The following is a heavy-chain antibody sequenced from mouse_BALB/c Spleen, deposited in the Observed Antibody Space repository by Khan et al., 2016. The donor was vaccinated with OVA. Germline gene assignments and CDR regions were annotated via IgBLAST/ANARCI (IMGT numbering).Heavy chain of an antibody. J-gene: IGHJ3*01. Sequence: EVQLQESGGDFVRPGGSLKLSCAASGFTFSTYGMSWVRQTPDKRLEWVATISTGGAYTYYPDSVKGRFTISRDNAKNTLYLQLSSLRSEDTAIYYGARLAYYYNSEGFAYWGQGTLVTVSA. D-gene: IGHD1-1*01. CDR2: ISTGGAYT. V-gene: IGHV5-6*01. CDR3: ARLAYYYNSEGFAY. CDR1: GFTFSTYG.